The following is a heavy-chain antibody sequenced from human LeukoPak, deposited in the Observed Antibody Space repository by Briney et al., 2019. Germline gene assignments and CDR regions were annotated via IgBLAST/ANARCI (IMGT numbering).Heavy chain of an antibody. J-gene: IGHJ4*02. D-gene: IGHD2-15*01. CDR2: ISGSGGST. Sequence: GGSLRLSCAASGFTFGSYAMSWVRQAPGKGLEWVSAISGSGGSTYYADSVKGRFTISRDNSKNTLYLQMNSLRAEDTAVYYCAASMGVVVVAATSFDYWGQVTLVTVSS. CDR1: GFTFGSYA. V-gene: IGHV3-23*01. CDR3: AASMGVVVVAATSFDY.